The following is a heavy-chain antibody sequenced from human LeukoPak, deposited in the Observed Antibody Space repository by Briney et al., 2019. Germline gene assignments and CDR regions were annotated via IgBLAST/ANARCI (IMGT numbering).Heavy chain of an antibody. Sequence: GGSLRLSCAASGFTFSTSAMHWVRQAPGKGLEWVANIKLDGSEKNYVDSVKGRFTISRDNTKNSLYLQMNSLRAEDTAVFYCARDQYDTWSRRGNFDSWGQGTLVIVSS. CDR1: GFTFSTSA. CDR2: IKLDGSEK. V-gene: IGHV3-7*03. CDR3: ARDQYDTWSRRGNFDS. D-gene: IGHD3-3*01. J-gene: IGHJ4*02.